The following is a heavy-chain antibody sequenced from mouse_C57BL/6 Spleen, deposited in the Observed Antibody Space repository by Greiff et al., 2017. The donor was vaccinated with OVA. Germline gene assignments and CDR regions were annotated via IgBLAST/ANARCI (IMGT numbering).Heavy chain of an antibody. J-gene: IGHJ2*01. CDR1: GYSITSGYY. CDR3: ARGDGSFDY. Sequence: EVKLEESGPGLVKPSQSLSLTCSVTGYSITSGYYWNWIRQFPGNKLEWMGYISYDGSNNYNPSLKNRISITCDTSKNQFFLKLNSVTTEDTATYYCARGDGSFDYWGQGTTLTVSS. D-gene: IGHD2-3*01. V-gene: IGHV3-6*01. CDR2: ISYDGSN.